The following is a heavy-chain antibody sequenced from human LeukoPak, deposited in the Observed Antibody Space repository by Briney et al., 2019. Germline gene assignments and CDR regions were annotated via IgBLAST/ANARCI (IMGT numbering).Heavy chain of an antibody. CDR2: GGST. Sequence: GGSTYYADSVKVRFTISKDNSKNTMYLQMNSLRAEDTAVYHCARAMSDAFDIWGQGTMVTVSS. V-gene: IGHV3-66*01. CDR3: ARAMSDAFDI. J-gene: IGHJ3*02.